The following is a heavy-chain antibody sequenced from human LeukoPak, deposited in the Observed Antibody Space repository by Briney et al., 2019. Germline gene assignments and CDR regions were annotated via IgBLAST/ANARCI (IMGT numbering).Heavy chain of an antibody. Sequence: SETLSLTCTVSGGSISSSSYYWGWIRQPPGKGLEWIGSIYYSGSTYYNPSLKSRVTISVDTSKNQFSLKLSSVTAADTAVYYCARLTHWFDPWGQGILVTVSS. D-gene: IGHD3-9*01. J-gene: IGHJ5*02. CDR1: GGSISSSSYY. CDR2: IYYSGST. CDR3: ARLTHWFDP. V-gene: IGHV4-39*07.